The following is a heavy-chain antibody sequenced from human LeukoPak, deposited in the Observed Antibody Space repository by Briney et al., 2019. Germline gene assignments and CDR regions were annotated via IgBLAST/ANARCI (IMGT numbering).Heavy chain of an antibody. J-gene: IGHJ4*02. V-gene: IGHV3-33*01. Sequence: GGSLRLSCAASGFTFSSYGMHWVRQAPGKGLEWVAIIWYDGSNKYYADSVKGRFTISRDISKNTLYLQMNSLRAEDTAVYYCARHKDWTFDYWGQGTLVTVSS. CDR3: ARHKDWTFDY. D-gene: IGHD3/OR15-3a*01. CDR2: IWYDGSNK. CDR1: GFTFSSYG.